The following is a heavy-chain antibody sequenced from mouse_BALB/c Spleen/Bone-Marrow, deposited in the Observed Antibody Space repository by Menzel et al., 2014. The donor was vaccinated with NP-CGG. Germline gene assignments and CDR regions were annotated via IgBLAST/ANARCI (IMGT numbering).Heavy chain of an antibody. CDR1: GFSFSRYW. Sequence: LKESGGGLVQPGGSMKLSCVASGFSFSRYWMSWVRQSPEKGLEWVAEIRLKSDNYTTHYAESVKGKFTISRDDSKSRLYLQMNSLRAEDTGVYYCVTTPDYWGQGTTLTVSS. J-gene: IGHJ2*01. D-gene: IGHD2-3*01. CDR3: VTTPDY. V-gene: IGHV6-6*02. CDR2: IRLKSDNYTT.